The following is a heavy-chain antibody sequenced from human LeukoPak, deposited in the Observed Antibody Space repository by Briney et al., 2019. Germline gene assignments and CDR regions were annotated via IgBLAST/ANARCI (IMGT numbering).Heavy chain of an antibody. Sequence: SETLSLTCTVSGGSTSSGSYYWSWIRQPAGKGLEWIGRIYTSGSTNYNPSLKSRVTISVDTSKNQFSLKLSSVTAADTAVYYCARESSSWSFDLWGRGTLVTVSS. CDR1: GGSTSSGSYY. V-gene: IGHV4-61*02. CDR3: ARESSSWSFDL. CDR2: IYTSGST. D-gene: IGHD6-13*01. J-gene: IGHJ2*01.